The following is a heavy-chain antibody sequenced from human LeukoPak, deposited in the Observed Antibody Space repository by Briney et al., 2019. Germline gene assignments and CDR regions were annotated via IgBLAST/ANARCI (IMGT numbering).Heavy chain of an antibody. CDR2: IYSGGST. J-gene: IGHJ3*02. CDR1: GFTVSSNY. D-gene: IGHD6-13*01. Sequence: HPGGSLRLSCAASGFTVSSNYMSWVRQAPGKGLEWVSVIYSGGSTYYADSVKGRFTISRDNSKNTLYLQMNSLRAEDTAVYYCARDRGYSSSGAFDIRGQGTMVTVSS. V-gene: IGHV3-53*01. CDR3: ARDRGYSSSGAFDI.